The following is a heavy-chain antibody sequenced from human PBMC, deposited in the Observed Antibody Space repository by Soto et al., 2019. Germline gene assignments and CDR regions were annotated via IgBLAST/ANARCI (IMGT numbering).Heavy chain of an antibody. V-gene: IGHV4-39*07. CDR2: IYYSGST. Sequence: SETLSLTCTVSGGSISSSSYYWGWIRQPPGKGLEWIGNIYYSGSTYYNPSLKSRVTISVDTSKNQFSLKLSSVTAADTAVYYCARGRIMITFGGVIVISWFDPWGQGTLVTVSS. CDR1: GGSISSSSYY. J-gene: IGHJ5*02. CDR3: ARGRIMITFGGVIVISWFDP. D-gene: IGHD3-16*02.